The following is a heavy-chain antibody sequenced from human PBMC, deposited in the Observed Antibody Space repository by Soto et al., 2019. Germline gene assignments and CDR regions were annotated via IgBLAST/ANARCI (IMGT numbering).Heavy chain of an antibody. D-gene: IGHD5-18*01. V-gene: IGHV4-38-2*01. CDR1: GYSISSGYY. J-gene: IGHJ4*02. Sequence: SETLSLTCAVSGYSISSGYYWGWIRQPPGKGLEWIGTIYHSGRTYYNPSLKSRVTISVDKSKNQFSLKLSSVTAADTAVYYRARVAETAMVFDYWGQGTLVTAPQ. CDR2: IYHSGRT. CDR3: ARVAETAMVFDY.